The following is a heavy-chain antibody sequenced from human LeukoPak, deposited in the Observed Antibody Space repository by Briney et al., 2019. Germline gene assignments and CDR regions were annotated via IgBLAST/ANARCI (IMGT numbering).Heavy chain of an antibody. D-gene: IGHD2-2*01. V-gene: IGHV1-3*01. CDR1: GYSFTSYA. J-gene: IGHJ4*02. CDR3: ARGCTSCQRNFDY. CDR2: INPGNGNT. Sequence: ASVNVSCKASGYSFTSYAIHWVRQAPGQRFEWMGWINPGNGNTKYSQNFQGRVAITRDTSANTAYMELTSLTFEDTAVYYCARGCTSCQRNFDYWGQGTLVTVSS.